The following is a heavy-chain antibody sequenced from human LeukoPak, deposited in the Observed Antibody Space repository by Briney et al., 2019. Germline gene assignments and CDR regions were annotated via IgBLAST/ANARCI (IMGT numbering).Heavy chain of an antibody. CDR3: ATAKGVLWFGES. D-gene: IGHD3-10*01. V-gene: IGHV1-24*01. CDR2: FDPEDGET. Sequence: GASVKVSCKVSGYTLTELSMHWVRQAPGKGLEWMGGFDPEDGETIYAQKFQGRVTMNEDTSTDTAYMELSSLRSEDTAVYYCATAKGVLWFGESWGQGTLVTVSS. CDR1: GYTLTELS. J-gene: IGHJ5*02.